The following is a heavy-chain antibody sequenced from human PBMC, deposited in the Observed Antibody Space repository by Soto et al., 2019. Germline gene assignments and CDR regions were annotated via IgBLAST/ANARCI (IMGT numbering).Heavy chain of an antibody. CDR3: ARNPIRYYYYYMDV. CDR1: GGSFSGYY. CDR2: INHSGST. D-gene: IGHD1-20*01. V-gene: IGHV4-34*01. Sequence: SETLSLTCAVYGGSFSGYYWSWIRQPPGKGLEWIGEINHSGSTNYNPSLKSRATISVDTSKNQFSLKLSPVTAADTAVYYCARNPIRYYYYYMDVWGKGTTVTVSS. J-gene: IGHJ6*03.